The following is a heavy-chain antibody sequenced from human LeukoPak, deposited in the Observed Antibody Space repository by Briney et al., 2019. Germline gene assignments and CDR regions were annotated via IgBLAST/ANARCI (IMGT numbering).Heavy chain of an antibody. V-gene: IGHV3-7*05. CDR3: ARDRFYFGV. CDR1: GFTFSSYW. D-gene: IGHD3-16*01. Sequence: GGSLRLSCAASGFTFSSYWMHWVRQAPGKGLEWVANIKLDGTEKYYVDSVKGRFAISRDNAKNSLYLQMNSLSAEDTAVYYCARDRFYFGVWGQGTLVTVSS. CDR2: IKLDGTEK. J-gene: IGHJ4*02.